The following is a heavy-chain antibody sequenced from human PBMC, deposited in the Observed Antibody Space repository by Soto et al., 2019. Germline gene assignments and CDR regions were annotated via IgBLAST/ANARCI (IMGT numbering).Heavy chain of an antibody. V-gene: IGHV1-46*03. CDR1: GYPFTSNF. J-gene: IGHJ4*02. Sequence: QVQLVQSGAEVKKPGASVKISCKSSGYPFTSNFIHWVRQAPGQRLEWMGVINPSGGSTTYSQKFQVRVTMTRDTYTSTVYMDLSSLRSEDAAVYYCARLSTLTPCFDYWGQGTLLTVSS. CDR2: INPSGGST. CDR3: ARLSTLTPCFDY. D-gene: IGHD2-15*01.